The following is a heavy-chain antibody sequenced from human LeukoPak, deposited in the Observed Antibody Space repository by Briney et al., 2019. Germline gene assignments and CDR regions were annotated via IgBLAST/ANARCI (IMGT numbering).Heavy chain of an antibody. Sequence: SETLSLTCTVSGGSINTSSYYWGWIRQAPGKGLEWLGSMYYTGTLYYNPSLKSRVTISVDTSKNQFSLKLGSVTAADTAVYYCAKHEDIVTVPATSWFDPWGPGTLVTGSS. J-gene: IGHJ5*02. CDR3: AKHEDIVTVPATSWFDP. CDR2: MYYTGTL. V-gene: IGHV4-39*01. D-gene: IGHD2/OR15-2a*01. CDR1: GGSINTSSYY.